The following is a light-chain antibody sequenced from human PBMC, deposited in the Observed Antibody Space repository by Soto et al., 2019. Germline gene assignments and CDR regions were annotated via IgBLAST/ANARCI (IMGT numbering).Light chain of an antibody. Sequence: EIVLTQSPGTLSLSPGERVTLSCRASQSVRSGYLGCYQQKPGQAPRLLIYGASSRATGIPERFSGSGSGTDLTLTISSLEAEDFAVYYCQQYGSTHPYTFGQGTKLEIK. J-gene: IGKJ2*01. V-gene: IGKV3-20*01. CDR1: QSVRSGY. CDR3: QQYGSTHPYT. CDR2: GAS.